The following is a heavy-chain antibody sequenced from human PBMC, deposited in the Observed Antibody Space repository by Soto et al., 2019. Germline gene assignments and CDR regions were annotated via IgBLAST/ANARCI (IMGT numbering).Heavy chain of an antibody. CDR2: INPNSGGT. J-gene: IGHJ6*02. CDR3: AAGLRFLEWLFPEAGMDV. D-gene: IGHD3-3*01. V-gene: IGHV1-2*04. CDR1: GYTFTGYY. Sequence: ASVKVSCKASGYTFTGYYMHWVRQAPGQGLEWMGWINPNSGGTNYAQKFQGWVTMTRDTSISTAYMELSSLRSEDTAVYYCAAGLRFLEWLFPEAGMDVRGQGTTVTVSS.